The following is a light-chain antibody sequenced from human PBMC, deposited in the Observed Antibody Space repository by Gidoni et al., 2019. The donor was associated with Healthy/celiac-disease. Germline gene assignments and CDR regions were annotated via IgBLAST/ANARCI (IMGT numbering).Light chain of an antibody. J-gene: IGKJ4*01. CDR1: QSISSY. CDR2: AAS. V-gene: IGKV1-39*01. Sequence: DIQMTQSPSSLSASVGDRVTITCRASQSISSYLNWYQQKQGKATKLLIYAASSLQSGVPSRFSGSGSGTDFTLTISSLQPEDFATYYWQQSYSTPLTFGGGAKVEIK. CDR3: QQSYSTPLT.